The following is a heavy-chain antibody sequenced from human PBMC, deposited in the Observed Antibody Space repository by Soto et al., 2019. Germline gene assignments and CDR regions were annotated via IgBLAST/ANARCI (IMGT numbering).Heavy chain of an antibody. CDR1: GGSISSSNW. CDR2: IYHSGST. Sequence: PSETLSLTCAVSGGSISSSNWCSWVRPPPGKGLEWIREIYHSGSTKYNPSLKSRVTISVDKTKSQLSLQLRSVTAADTAVYYWATVLRKLEGVWFALGGQASLVTVS. CDR3: ATVLRKLEGVWFAL. D-gene: IGHD3-10*01. V-gene: IGHV4-4*02. J-gene: IGHJ5*02.